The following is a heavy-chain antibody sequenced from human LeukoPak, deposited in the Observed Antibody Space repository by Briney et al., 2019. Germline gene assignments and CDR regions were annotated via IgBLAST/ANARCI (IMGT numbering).Heavy chain of an antibody. CDR2: IYTSGST. J-gene: IGHJ5*02. D-gene: IGHD3-3*01. CDR1: GGSISSGDHY. Sequence: SQTLSLTCTVSGGSISSGDHYWNWIRQPAGKGLEWIGRIYTSGSTNYNPSLKSRVTISVDTSKNQFSLKVRSVTAADTALYYCAREPQGFWSGNNWFDPWGQGTLVTVSS. CDR3: AREPQGFWSGNNWFDP. V-gene: IGHV4-61*02.